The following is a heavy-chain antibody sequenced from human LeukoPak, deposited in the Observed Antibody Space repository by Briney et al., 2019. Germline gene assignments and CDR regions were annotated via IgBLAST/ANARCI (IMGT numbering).Heavy chain of an antibody. CDR3: AAGFYYFDY. V-gene: IGHV4-59*01. Sequence: SETLSLTCTVSGGSISSYYGNWIRQPPGKGLEWIGYIYYSGTTNYNPSLKSRVTILVDTSKNQFSLKLSSVTAADTAVYYCAAGFYYFDYWGQATLVTVSS. J-gene: IGHJ4*02. D-gene: IGHD3-10*01. CDR1: GGSISSYY. CDR2: IYYSGTT.